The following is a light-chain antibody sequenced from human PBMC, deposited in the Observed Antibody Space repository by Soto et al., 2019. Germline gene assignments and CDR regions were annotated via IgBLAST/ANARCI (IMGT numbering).Light chain of an antibody. Sequence: QSVLTQSPSASGTPGQRVAISCSGTRSNIGRNTVNWYQQLPGTAPKLLIYNNNQRPSGVPDRFSGSKSGTSASLAISGLQSEDEADYYCAAWDDTLVGPVFGAGTKLTVL. V-gene: IGLV1-44*01. J-gene: IGLJ3*02. CDR1: RSNIGRNT. CDR2: NNN. CDR3: AAWDDTLVGPV.